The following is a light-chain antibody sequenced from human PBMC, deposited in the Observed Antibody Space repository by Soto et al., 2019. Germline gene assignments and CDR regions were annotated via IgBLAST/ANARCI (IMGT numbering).Light chain of an antibody. J-gene: IGLJ2*01. V-gene: IGLV1-40*01. CDR2: GNS. Sequence: SVLTQPPSVSGAPGQRVTISCTGSSSNIGAGYDVHWYQQLPGTAPKLLIYGNSNRPSGVPDRFSGSKSGTSASLAITGLQAEDEADYYCQSYDRSLSVVFGGGTKVPVL. CDR3: QSYDRSLSVV. CDR1: SSNIGAGYD.